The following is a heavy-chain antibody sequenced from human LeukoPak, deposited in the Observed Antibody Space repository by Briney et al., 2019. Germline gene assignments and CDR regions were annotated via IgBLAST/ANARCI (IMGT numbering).Heavy chain of an antibody. J-gene: IGHJ3*02. Sequence: GGSLRLSCAASGFTFSSYEMNWVRQAPGKGLEWVSYISSSGSTIYYADSVKGRFTISRDNAKNSLYLQMNSLRAEDMALYYCAKDLDSVPHAFDIWGQGTMVTVSS. D-gene: IGHD2-21*01. CDR2: ISSSGSTI. CDR3: AKDLDSVPHAFDI. V-gene: IGHV3-48*03. CDR1: GFTFSSYE.